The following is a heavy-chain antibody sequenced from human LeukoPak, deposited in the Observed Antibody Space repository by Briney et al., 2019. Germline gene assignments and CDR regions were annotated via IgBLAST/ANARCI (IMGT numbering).Heavy chain of an antibody. J-gene: IGHJ5*02. CDR3: ARAPRKVLRYLDWPRVWFDP. CDR2: ISAYNGNT. CDR1: GYTFTSYG. V-gene: IGHV1-18*01. D-gene: IGHD3-9*01. Sequence: ASVKVSCKASGYTFTSYGISWVRQAPGQGLEWMGWISAYNGNTNYAQKLQGRVTMTTDTSTSTAYMELRSLRSDDTAVYYCARAPRKVLRYLDWPRVWFDPWGQGTLVTVSS.